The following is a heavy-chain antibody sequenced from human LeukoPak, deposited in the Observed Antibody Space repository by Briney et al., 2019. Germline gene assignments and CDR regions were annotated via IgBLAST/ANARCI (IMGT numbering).Heavy chain of an antibody. V-gene: IGHV4-59*01. Sequence: PSETLSLTCTVSGGSISSYYWSWIRQPPGKGLEWIGYIYYSGSTNYNPSLKSRVTISVDTSKNQFSLKLSSVTAADTAVYYCAREVRGAGDLNPWGQGTLVTVSS. J-gene: IGHJ5*02. CDR1: GGSISSYY. CDR2: IYYSGST. CDR3: AREVRGAGDLNP. D-gene: IGHD3-10*01.